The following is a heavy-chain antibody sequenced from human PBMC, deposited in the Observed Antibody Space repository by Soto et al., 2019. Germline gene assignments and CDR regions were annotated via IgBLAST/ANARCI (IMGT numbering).Heavy chain of an antibody. D-gene: IGHD1-1*01. CDR2: ISYDGSNK. CDR1: GFTFSSYA. CDR3: AKERYAGYYFDY. Sequence: GGSLRLSCAASGFTFSSYAMHWVRQAPGKGLEWVAVISYDGSNKYYADSVKGRFTISRDNSKNTLYLQMNSLRAEDTAVYYCAKERYAGYYFDYWGQGTLVTVSS. J-gene: IGHJ4*02. V-gene: IGHV3-30-3*01.